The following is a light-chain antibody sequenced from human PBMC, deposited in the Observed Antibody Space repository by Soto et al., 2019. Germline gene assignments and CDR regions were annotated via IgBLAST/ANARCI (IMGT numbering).Light chain of an antibody. V-gene: IGLV2-14*01. CDR3: SSYTTSSSLDV. CDR1: STDVGGHNY. Sequence: QSALTQPASVSVSPGQSITISCTGTSTDVGGHNYVSWYQHHPGKAPKLMIYEVSNRPSGVSNRFSGSKSGNTASLTISGLQAEDEADYYCSSYTTSSSLDVFGTGTKLTVL. J-gene: IGLJ1*01. CDR2: EVS.